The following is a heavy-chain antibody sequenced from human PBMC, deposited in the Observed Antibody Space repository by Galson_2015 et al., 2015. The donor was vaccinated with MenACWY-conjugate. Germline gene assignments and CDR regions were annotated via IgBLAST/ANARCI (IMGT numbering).Heavy chain of an antibody. CDR3: ASGGNYYFAFDI. CDR1: GDSVSRNGAA. V-gene: IGHV6-1*01. CDR2: TYYRSTWYY. D-gene: IGHD1-26*01. J-gene: IGHJ3*02. Sequence: CAISGDSVSRNGAAWSWIRQSSSGGLEWLGRTYYRSTWYYDYAMSVKSRMIINPDTSKNHFSLQLNSVSPEDTAVYYCASGGNYYFAFDIWGPGIMVSVSS.